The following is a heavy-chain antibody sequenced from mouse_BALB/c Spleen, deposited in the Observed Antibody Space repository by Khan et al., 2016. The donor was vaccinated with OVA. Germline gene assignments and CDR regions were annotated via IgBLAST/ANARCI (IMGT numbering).Heavy chain of an antibody. D-gene: IGHD2-14*01. V-gene: IGHV2-6-4*01. Sequence: QVQLKESGPGLVAPSQSLSITCTVSGFSLSRYNIHWVRQPPGKGLEWLGMIWGGGGTDYNSTLKSRLSISKANSKSQVFLKMSSLQTDDTAMYYGARAYYRYDGYYAMDYWGQGTSVTVAS. CDR3: ARAYYRYDGYYAMDY. CDR2: IWGGGGT. J-gene: IGHJ4*01. CDR1: GFSLSRYN.